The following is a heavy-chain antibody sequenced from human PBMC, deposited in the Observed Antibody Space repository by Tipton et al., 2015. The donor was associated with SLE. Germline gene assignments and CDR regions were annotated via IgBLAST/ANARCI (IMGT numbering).Heavy chain of an antibody. CDR2: MNPNSGKT. J-gene: IGHJ4*02. V-gene: IGHV1-8*01. CDR1: GYIFTSRD. CDR3: AIAVAGTLFFDY. D-gene: IGHD6-19*01. Sequence: QSGPEVKKPGASVKVSCKASGYIFTSRDINWVRQATGQELEWMGWMNPNSGKTGYAEKFQGRVTMTTDTSTSTAYMELRSLRSEDTAVYYCAIAVAGTLFFDYWGQGALVTVSS.